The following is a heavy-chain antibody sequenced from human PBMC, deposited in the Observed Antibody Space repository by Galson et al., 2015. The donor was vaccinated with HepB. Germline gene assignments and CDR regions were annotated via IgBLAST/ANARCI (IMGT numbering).Heavy chain of an antibody. J-gene: IGHJ2*01. V-gene: IGHV3-15*07. Sequence: SLRLSCAASGFTFTNAWMNWVRQAPGKGLEWVGRIKGKSDGATTDYAAPVKGRFTISRDDSKNTVWLQMNSLKTEDTAVYYCSTVASCTSTNCYYWYFDLWGRGTLVTVSS. CDR2: IKGKSDGATT. CDR1: GFTFTNAW. CDR3: STVASCTSTNCYYWYFDL. D-gene: IGHD2-2*01.